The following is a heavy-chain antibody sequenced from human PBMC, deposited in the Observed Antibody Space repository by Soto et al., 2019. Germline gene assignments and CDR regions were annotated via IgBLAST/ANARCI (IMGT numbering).Heavy chain of an antibody. CDR3: AHLPWKQLWPRAPVVN. CDR2: IYWDDDK. V-gene: IGHV2-5*02. J-gene: IGHJ4*02. Sequence: SGPTLVNPTQTLTLTCTFSGFSLSTSGVGVGWIRQPPGKALEWLALIYWDDDKRYSPSLKSRLTITKDTSKNQLVLTMTNMGPVDTATYYCAHLPWKQLWPRAPVVNWGQGIPVTVS. D-gene: IGHD5-18*01. CDR1: GFSLSTSGVG.